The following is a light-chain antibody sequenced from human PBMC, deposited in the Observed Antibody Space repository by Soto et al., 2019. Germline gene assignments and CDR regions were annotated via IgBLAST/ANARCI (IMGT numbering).Light chain of an antibody. CDR2: GAS. J-gene: IGKJ2*01. CDR1: QSVTSSY. Sequence: EVVLTQSPGTLSLSPGERATLSCRASQSVTSSYLAWYQQKPGQAPRLLIYGASRRATDIPDRFSGSGSGTDFTLTISRLEPEDFAVYYCQQRSNWPPDKYTFGQGTKLEI. V-gene: IGKV3D-20*02. CDR3: QQRSNWPPDKYT.